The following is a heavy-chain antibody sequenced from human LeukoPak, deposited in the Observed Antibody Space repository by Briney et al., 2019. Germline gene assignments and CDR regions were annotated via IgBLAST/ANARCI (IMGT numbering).Heavy chain of an antibody. V-gene: IGHV3-48*03. CDR2: ISSGSTI. CDR3: AVWPLDAFDI. J-gene: IGHJ3*02. Sequence: PGGSLRLSCAASGFTFSSYEMNWVRQAPGKGLEWVSYISSGSTIYYADSVKGRFTISRDNAKNSLYLQMNSLRAEDTAVYYCAVWPLDAFDIWGQGTMVTVSS. CDR1: GFTFSSYE. D-gene: IGHD2-8*01.